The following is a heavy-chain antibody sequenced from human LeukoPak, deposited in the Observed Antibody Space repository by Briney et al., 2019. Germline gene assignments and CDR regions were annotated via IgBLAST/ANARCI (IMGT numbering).Heavy chain of an antibody. Sequence: PGGSLRLYCAASGFTFSSYSMNWVRQAPGKGLEWVSSISSSSSYIYYADSVKGRFTISRDNSKNTLYLHMNNLRAEDTAVYYCAQDRVSYGDILDYWGQGTLVTVSS. CDR1: GFTFSSYS. CDR2: ISSSSSYI. J-gene: IGHJ4*02. V-gene: IGHV3-21*04. CDR3: AQDRVSYGDILDY. D-gene: IGHD4-17*01.